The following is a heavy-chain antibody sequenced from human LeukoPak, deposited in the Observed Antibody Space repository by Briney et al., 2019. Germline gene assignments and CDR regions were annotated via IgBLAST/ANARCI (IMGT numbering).Heavy chain of an antibody. V-gene: IGHV4-4*07. J-gene: IGHJ4*01. CDR1: GGSISRDH. CDR3: AREWVPTSPDYFDY. Sequence: SETLSLTCTVSGGSISRDHWSWIRQPAGKGLEWIWRIYTGGSTTHYNPSLKSRVSMSVDTSKNQFSLKLSSVTAADTAVYYCAREWVPTSPDYFDYWGHGILVTVSS. CDR2: IYTGGST. D-gene: IGHD1-26*01.